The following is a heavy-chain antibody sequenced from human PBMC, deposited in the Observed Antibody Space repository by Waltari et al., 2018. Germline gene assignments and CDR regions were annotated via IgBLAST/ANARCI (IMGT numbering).Heavy chain of an antibody. CDR2: TKPNSGGT. Sequence: QVQLVQSGAEVKRPGASVKVSCKASGYTFTGYYMHWVRQAPGQGLEWMGWTKPNSGGTNSAQRFQGRGTMTRETSISTAYMELSRLTADDTAVYYCARGGPLGGGFFAFDIWGQGSMVTVSS. V-gene: IGHV1-2*02. D-gene: IGHD3-16*01. J-gene: IGHJ3*02. CDR3: ARGGPLGGGFFAFDI. CDR1: GYTFTGYY.